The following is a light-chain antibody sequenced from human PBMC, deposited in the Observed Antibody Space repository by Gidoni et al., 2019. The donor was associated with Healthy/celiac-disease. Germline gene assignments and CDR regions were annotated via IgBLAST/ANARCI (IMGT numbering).Light chain of an antibody. J-gene: IGKJ1*01. V-gene: IGKV3-20*01. CDR1: QSVSSSY. CDR3: QQYGSSRT. Sequence: EIVLTQSPGTLSLSQGERATLSCRASQSVSSSYLAWYQQKPGKAPRLLIYGASSRATGIPDRFSGSGSGTDFTLTISRLEPEDFAVYYCQQYGSSRTFGQGTKVEIK. CDR2: GAS.